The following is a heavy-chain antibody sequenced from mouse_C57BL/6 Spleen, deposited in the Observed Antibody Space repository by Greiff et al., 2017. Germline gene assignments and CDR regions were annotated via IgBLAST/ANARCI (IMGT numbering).Heavy chain of an antibody. J-gene: IGHJ3*01. CDR3: YGKGFAY. D-gene: IGHD2-1*01. V-gene: IGHV5-17*01. Sequence: EVQLVESGGGLVKPGGSLKLSCAASGFTFSDYGMHWVRQAPEKGLEWVAYISSGSSTIYYADTVKGRFTISRDNAKNTLFLQMTSLRSEDTAMYYCYGKGFAYWGQGTLVTVSA. CDR1: GFTFSDYG. CDR2: ISSGSSTI.